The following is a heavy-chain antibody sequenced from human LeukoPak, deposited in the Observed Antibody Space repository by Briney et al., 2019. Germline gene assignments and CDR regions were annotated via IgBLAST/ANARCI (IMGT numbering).Heavy chain of an antibody. CDR2: IKQDGSEK. CDR3: ARVTMDGYYFDY. Sequence: PGGSLRLSCAASGFTFSSYSMNWVRQAPGKGLEWVANIKQDGSEKYYVDSVKGRFTISRDNAKNSLYLQMNSLRAEDTAVYYCARVTMDGYYFDYWGQGTLVTVSS. D-gene: IGHD1-1*01. J-gene: IGHJ4*02. V-gene: IGHV3-7*01. CDR1: GFTFSSYS.